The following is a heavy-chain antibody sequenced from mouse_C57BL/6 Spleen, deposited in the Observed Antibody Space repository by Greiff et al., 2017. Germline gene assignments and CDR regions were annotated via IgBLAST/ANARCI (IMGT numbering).Heavy chain of an antibody. CDR1: GYTFTSYW. V-gene: IGHV1-50*01. J-gene: IGHJ1*03. D-gene: IGHD2-4*01. Sequence: QVQLQQPGAELVKPGASVKLSCKASGYTFTSYWMQWVKQRPGQGLEWIGEIDPSDSYTTYNQKFKGKATLTVDTSSSTAYMQLSSLTSEDSAVYYCARPTMITTNWYFDVWGTGTTVTVSS. CDR2: IDPSDSYT. CDR3: ARPTMITTNWYFDV.